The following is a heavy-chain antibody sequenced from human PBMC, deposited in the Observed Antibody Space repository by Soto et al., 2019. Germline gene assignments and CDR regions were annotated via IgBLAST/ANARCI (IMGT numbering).Heavy chain of an antibody. J-gene: IGHJ5*02. V-gene: IGHV1-3*01. D-gene: IGHD3-10*01. CDR2: INAGNSKT. CDR1: GYTISGHA. Sequence: ASVKGSCKASGYTISGHARHWLRQAPGQRPEWLGWINAGNSKTYYSEKFEGRVTFTKNTVYLQMNSLRAEDTAVYYCARLGPYGSGSYSFRYNWFDPWGQGTLVTVSS. CDR3: ARLGPYGSGSYSFRYNWFDP.